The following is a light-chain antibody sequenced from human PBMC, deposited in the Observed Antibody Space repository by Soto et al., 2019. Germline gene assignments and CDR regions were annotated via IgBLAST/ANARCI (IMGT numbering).Light chain of an antibody. CDR2: DAS. CDR3: QHYNTYPWT. CDR1: QSISSW. Sequence: DIQMTQSPSTLSASVGDRVTITCRASQSISSWLAWYQQKPGKAPKLLIFDASSLGSGVPSRFSGSGSGTEFTLTISSLQPGDFATYYCQHYNTYPWTFGQGTKVDI. J-gene: IGKJ1*01. V-gene: IGKV1-5*01.